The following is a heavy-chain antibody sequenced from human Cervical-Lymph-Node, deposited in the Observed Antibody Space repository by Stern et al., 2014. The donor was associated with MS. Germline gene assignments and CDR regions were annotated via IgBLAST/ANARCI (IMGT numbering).Heavy chain of an antibody. J-gene: IGHJ3*02. CDR1: GFTFDDYA. CDR2: ISWNSGSI. Sequence: MQLVQSGGGLVQPGRSLRLSCAASGFTFDDYAMHWVRQAPGKGLEWVSGISWNSGSIGYADSVKGRFTISRDNAKNSLYLQMNSLRAEDTALYYCAKDGGSGWYSRAAFDIWGQGTMVTVSS. CDR3: AKDGGSGWYSRAAFDI. V-gene: IGHV3-9*01. D-gene: IGHD6-19*01.